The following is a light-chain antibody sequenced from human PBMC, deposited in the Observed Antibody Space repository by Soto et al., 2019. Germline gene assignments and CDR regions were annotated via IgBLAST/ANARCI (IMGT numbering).Light chain of an antibody. Sequence: QSVLTQPRSVSGSPGQPVTISCTGTSSDVGAYNYVSWYQQHPGKAPKLMISDVSKRPSGVPDRFSGSKSGNTASLTISGLQAEDEADYYCCSYAGSYTVLFGGGTKLTVL. CDR1: SSDVGAYNY. V-gene: IGLV2-11*01. CDR2: DVS. CDR3: CSYAGSYTVL. J-gene: IGLJ2*01.